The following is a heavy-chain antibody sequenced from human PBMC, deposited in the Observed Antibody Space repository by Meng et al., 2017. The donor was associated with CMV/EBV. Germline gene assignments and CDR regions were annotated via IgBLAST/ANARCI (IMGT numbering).Heavy chain of an antibody. CDR1: GFSARTSGVG. J-gene: IGHJ4*02. CDR3: AHRGSYGYHGY. CDR2: IYWDDDK. D-gene: IGHD5-18*01. V-gene: IGHV2-5*02. Sequence: TWKAAGPTMVKPTQTPTPTCTFAGFSARTSGVGVGWIRQPPGKALEWLALIYWDDDKRYSPSLKSRLTITKDTSKNQVVLTMTNMDPVDTATYYCAHRGSYGYHGYWGQGTLVTVSS.